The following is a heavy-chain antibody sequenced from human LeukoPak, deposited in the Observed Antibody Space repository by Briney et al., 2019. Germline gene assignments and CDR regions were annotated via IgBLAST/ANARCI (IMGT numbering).Heavy chain of an antibody. CDR2: ITSAGDT. Sequence: ASETLSLTCTVSGGSISPYFWSWIRQPAGKGLEWIGRITSAGDTVYNPSLRGRVTMSLDTSKNQFSLILNSVTASDTALYYCAREDLKLPHNWFDPWGQGTLVTVSS. CDR3: AREDLKLPHNWFDP. CDR1: GGSISPYF. V-gene: IGHV4-4*07. J-gene: IGHJ5*02.